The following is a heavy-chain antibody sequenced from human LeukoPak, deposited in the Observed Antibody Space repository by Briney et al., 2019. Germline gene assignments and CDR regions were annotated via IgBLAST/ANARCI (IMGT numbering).Heavy chain of an antibody. CDR1: GFTFSGYG. Sequence: GGSLRLSCAASGFTFSGYGMHWVRQAPGKGLEWVAVISYDGSNKYYADSVKGRFTISRDNSKNTLYLQMNSLRAEDTAVYYCAKPCGGDCYYGMDVWGQGTTVTVSS. J-gene: IGHJ6*02. CDR3: AKPCGGDCYYGMDV. V-gene: IGHV3-30*18. D-gene: IGHD2-21*01. CDR2: ISYDGSNK.